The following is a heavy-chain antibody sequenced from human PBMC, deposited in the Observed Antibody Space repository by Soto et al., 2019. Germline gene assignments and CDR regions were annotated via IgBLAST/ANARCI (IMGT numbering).Heavy chain of an antibody. D-gene: IGHD6-13*01. CDR2: IDWDDDK. Sequence: SGPTLVNPTQTLTLTCTFSGFSLSTSGMCVSWIRQPPGKALEWLARIDWDDDKYYSTSLKTRLTISKDTSKNQVVLTMTNMDPVDTATYYCARGTPDSSSWYEGYYYMDVWGKGTTVTVSS. CDR3: ARGTPDSSSWYEGYYYMDV. CDR1: GFSLSTSGMC. V-gene: IGHV2-70*11. J-gene: IGHJ6*03.